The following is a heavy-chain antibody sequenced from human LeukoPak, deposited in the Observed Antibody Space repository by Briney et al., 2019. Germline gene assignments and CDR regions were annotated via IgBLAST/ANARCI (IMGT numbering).Heavy chain of an antibody. V-gene: IGHV3-23*01. CDR3: AKEIGRLGVPLYDY. J-gene: IGHJ4*02. Sequence: GGSLRLSRVLSGVIFRDYAMSSGRAAPGEGLEWVAGMRDKGGGPYYADALKDRFTISRDNSKNILDLQMNSLRAEDTAVYYCAKEIGRLGVPLYDYWGRGTLVTASS. CDR2: MRDKGGGP. CDR1: GVIFRDYA. D-gene: IGHD3/OR15-3a*01.